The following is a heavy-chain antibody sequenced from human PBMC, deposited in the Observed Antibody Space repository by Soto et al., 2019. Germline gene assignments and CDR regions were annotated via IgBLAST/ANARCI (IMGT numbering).Heavy chain of an antibody. CDR1: GFTFSSYA. CDR2: ISYDGSNK. Sequence: QVQLVESGGGVVQPGRSLRLSCAASGFTFSSYAMHWVRQAPGKGLEWVAVISYDGSNKYYADSVKGRFTISRDNSTNTLYLQMNSLRAEDTAVYYCARGDFSPYDAFDIWGQGTMVTVSS. CDR3: ARGDFSPYDAFDI. V-gene: IGHV3-30-3*01. D-gene: IGHD3-3*01. J-gene: IGHJ3*02.